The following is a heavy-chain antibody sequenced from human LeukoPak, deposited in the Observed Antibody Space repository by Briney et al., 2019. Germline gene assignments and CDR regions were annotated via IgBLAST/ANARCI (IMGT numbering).Heavy chain of an antibody. J-gene: IGHJ6*02. CDR1: GFTFSNYW. Sequence: GGSLRLSCTASGFTFSNYWMSWVRQTPEKGLEWVANIKQDGSETVYEDSVKGRFTISRDNAQSSLYLQMNSLRAEDTAVYYCARDPYSSSWSYGMDVWGQGTTVTVSS. V-gene: IGHV3-7*05. D-gene: IGHD6-13*01. CDR2: IKQDGSET. CDR3: ARDPYSSSWSYGMDV.